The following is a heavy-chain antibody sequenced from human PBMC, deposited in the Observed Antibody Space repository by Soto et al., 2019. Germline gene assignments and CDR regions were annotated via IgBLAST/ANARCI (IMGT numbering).Heavy chain of an antibody. V-gene: IGHV4-39*01. CDR2: IYYSGST. CDR3: ATTPTYSGYDLTTFDY. D-gene: IGHD5-12*01. CDR1: GGSISSSSYY. J-gene: IGHJ4*02. Sequence: SETLSLTCTVSGGSISSSSYYWGWIRQPPGKGLEWIGSIYYSGSTYYNPSLKSRVTISVDTSKNQFSLKLSSVTAADTAVYYCATTPTYSGYDLTTFDYWGQGTLVTVSS.